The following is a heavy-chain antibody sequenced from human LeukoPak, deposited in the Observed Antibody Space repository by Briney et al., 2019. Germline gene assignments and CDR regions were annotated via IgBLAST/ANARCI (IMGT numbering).Heavy chain of an antibody. Sequence: PSETLSLTCTVSGYSISSGYYWGWIRQPPGKGLEWTGTIYHSGTTYYNPSLKSRVTMSVDTSKNQFSLRLRSVTAADTAVYYCARVGYCGGDCYLNWFDPWGQGTLVTVSS. CDR3: ARVGYCGGDCYLNWFDP. CDR2: IYHSGTT. J-gene: IGHJ5*02. CDR1: GYSISSGYY. V-gene: IGHV4-38-2*02. D-gene: IGHD2-21*02.